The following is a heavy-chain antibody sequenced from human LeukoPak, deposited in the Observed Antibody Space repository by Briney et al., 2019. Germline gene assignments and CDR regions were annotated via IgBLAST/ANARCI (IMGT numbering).Heavy chain of an antibody. D-gene: IGHD1-26*01. J-gene: IGHJ3*02. CDR3: ARGREVGGAFDI. CDR1: GFTFSSYG. CDR2: IRYDGSNK. Sequence: GRSLRLSCAASGFTFSSYGMHWVRQAPGKGLEWVAFIRYDGSNKYYADSVKGRFTISRDNSKNTLYLQMNSLRAEDTAVYYCARGREVGGAFDIWGQGTMVTVSS. V-gene: IGHV3-33*01.